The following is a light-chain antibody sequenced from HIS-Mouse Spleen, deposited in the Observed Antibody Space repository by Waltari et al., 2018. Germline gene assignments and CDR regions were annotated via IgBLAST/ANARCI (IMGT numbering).Light chain of an antibody. CDR2: EGS. V-gene: IGLV2-23*01. CDR3: CSYAGSSTVV. Sequence: QSALTQPASVSGSPGQSITIPCTGTSSDVGSYNLVPWYQQHPGKAPKLMINEGSKRPSGVSNRFSGSKSGNTASLTISGLQAEDEADYYCCSYAGSSTVVFGGGTKLTVL. CDR1: SSDVGSYNL. J-gene: IGLJ2*01.